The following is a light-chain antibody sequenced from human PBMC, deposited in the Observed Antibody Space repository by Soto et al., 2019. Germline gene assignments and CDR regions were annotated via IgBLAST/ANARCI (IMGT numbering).Light chain of an antibody. J-gene: IGLJ2*01. CDR1: SSDVGGYNY. Sequence: QSALTQPASVSGSPGQSITISCSGTSSDVGGYNYVSWYQQHPGKAPKLMIYDVSNRPSGVSNRFSGSESGNTASLTISGLQAEDEADYYCSSYSSSSSNVLFGGGTQLTVL. V-gene: IGLV2-14*01. CDR3: SSYSSSSSNVL. CDR2: DVS.